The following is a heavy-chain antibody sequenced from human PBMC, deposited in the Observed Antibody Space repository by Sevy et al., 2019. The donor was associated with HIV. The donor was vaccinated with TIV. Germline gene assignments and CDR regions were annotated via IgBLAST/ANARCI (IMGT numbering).Heavy chain of an antibody. CDR2: ISWNGADI. Sequence: GGSLRLSCAASNLTFEDYAMHWVRRAPGKGLEWVSGISWNGADIGFAASVKGRYTISRDNAKSSVYLQINSLTPEDTGVYYCAKGQQLITQSGSYFYYGMNVWGQGTTVTVSS. CDR3: AKGQQLITQSGSYFYYGMNV. V-gene: IGHV3-9*01. D-gene: IGHD6-13*01. CDR1: NLTFEDYA. J-gene: IGHJ6*02.